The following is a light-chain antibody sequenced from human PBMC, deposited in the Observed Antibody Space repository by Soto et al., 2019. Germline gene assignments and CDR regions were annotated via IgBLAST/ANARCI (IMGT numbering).Light chain of an antibody. CDR2: DAS. V-gene: IGKV3-11*01. CDR3: QQRSNWPPYT. CDR1: QSVSSY. J-gene: IGKJ2*01. Sequence: EIVLTQSPATLSLSPGERATLSCRASQSVSSYLDWYQQKPGQAPRLLIYDASNRATGIPPRFSGSGSGTDFTLTIRSLEPEDFSVYYCQQRSNWPPYTFGQGNKLQIK.